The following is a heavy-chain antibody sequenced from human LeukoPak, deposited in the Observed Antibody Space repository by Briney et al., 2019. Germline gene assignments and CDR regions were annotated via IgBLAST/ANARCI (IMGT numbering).Heavy chain of an antibody. Sequence: SQTLSLTCTVSGGSISVSAYYWSWIRQHPGKGLEWIGYIYYSGTTSYNPSLRSRVTISVDTSNNQFSLELSSVTAADTAVYYCARVFDAFDIWGQGTMVTVSS. CDR3: ARVFDAFDI. J-gene: IGHJ3*02. V-gene: IGHV4-31*03. CDR1: GGSISVSAYY. CDR2: IYYSGTT.